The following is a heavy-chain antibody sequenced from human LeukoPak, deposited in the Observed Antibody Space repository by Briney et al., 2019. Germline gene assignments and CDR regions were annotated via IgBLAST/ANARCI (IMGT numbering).Heavy chain of an antibody. D-gene: IGHD6-13*01. CDR2: INHSGST. V-gene: IGHV4-34*01. CDR1: GGSFSGYY. Sequence: SETLSLTCAVYGGSFSGYYWSWIRQPPGKGLEWIGEINHSGSTNYNPSLKSRVTISVDTSKNQFSLKLSSVTAADTAVYYCARGMGIAAADTADFDYWGQGTLVTVSS. J-gene: IGHJ4*02. CDR3: ARGMGIAAADTADFDY.